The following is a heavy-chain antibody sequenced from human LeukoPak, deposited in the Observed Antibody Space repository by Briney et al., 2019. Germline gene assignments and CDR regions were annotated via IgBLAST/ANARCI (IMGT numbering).Heavy chain of an antibody. J-gene: IGHJ4*02. V-gene: IGHV3-23*01. CDR3: AKDSAKKYDDY. Sequence: GGSLRLSCAASGFTFSSYAMSWVRQAPGKGLEWVSGISGSDGSTNYADSVKGRFTISRENSKNTLYLQMNGLRAEDTAVYYCAKDSAKKYDDYWGQGTLVTVSS. D-gene: IGHD2/OR15-2a*01. CDR2: ISGSDGST. CDR1: GFTFSSYA.